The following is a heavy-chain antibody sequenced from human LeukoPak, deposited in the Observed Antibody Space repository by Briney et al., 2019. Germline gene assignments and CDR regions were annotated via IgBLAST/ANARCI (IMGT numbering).Heavy chain of an antibody. CDR1: GYTFTSYG. V-gene: IGHV1-18*01. CDR3: AREIYDYVWGSYRYTIRFDY. Sequence: ASVKVSCKASGYTFTSYGISWVRQAPGQGLEWMGWISAYNGNTNYAQKLQGRVTMTTDTSTSTAYMELRSLRSDDTAAYYCAREIYDYVWGSYRYTIRFDYWGQGTLVTVSS. J-gene: IGHJ4*02. D-gene: IGHD3-16*02. CDR2: ISAYNGNT.